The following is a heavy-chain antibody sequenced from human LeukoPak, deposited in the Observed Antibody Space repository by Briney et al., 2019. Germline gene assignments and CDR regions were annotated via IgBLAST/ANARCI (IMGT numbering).Heavy chain of an antibody. Sequence: PGGSLRLSCAASGFTFSDHYMDWVRQAPGKGLEWVGRIRNKANSYTTEYAASVKGRFTISRDDSNNSLYLQMNSLKTEDTAVYYCARASTGNDYWGQGTLVTVSS. CDR1: GFTFSDHY. D-gene: IGHD1-14*01. J-gene: IGHJ4*02. V-gene: IGHV3-72*01. CDR3: ARASTGNDY. CDR2: IRNKANSYTT.